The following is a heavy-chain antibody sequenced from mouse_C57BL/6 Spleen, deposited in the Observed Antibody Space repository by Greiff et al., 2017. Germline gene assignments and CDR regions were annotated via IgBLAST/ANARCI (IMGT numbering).Heavy chain of an antibody. CDR1: GFTFSSYA. J-gene: IGHJ4*01. Sequence: VQLKESGGGLVKPGGSLKLSCAASGFTFSSYAMSWVRQTPEKRLEWVATISDGGSYTYYPDNVKGRFTISRDNAKNNLYLQMSHLKSEDTAMYYCARGRAMDYWGQGTSVTVSS. CDR3: ARGRAMDY. CDR2: ISDGGSYT. V-gene: IGHV5-4*01.